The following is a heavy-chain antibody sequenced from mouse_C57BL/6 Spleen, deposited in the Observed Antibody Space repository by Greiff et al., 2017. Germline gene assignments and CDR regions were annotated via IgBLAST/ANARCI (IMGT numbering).Heavy chain of an antibody. D-gene: IGHD4-1*01. V-gene: IGHV5-9*01. J-gene: IGHJ2*01. Sequence: EVMLVESGGGLVKPGGSLKLSCAASGFTFSSYTMSWVRQTPEKRLEWVATISGGGGNTYYPDSVKGRFTISRDNAKNTLYLQMSSLRSEDTALXYCARRNWDYLDYWGQGTTLTVSS. CDR1: GFTFSSYT. CDR3: ARRNWDYLDY. CDR2: ISGGGGNT.